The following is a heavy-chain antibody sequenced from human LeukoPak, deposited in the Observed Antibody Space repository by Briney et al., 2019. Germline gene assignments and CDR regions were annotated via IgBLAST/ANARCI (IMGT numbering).Heavy chain of an antibody. D-gene: IGHD3-10*01. J-gene: IGHJ4*02. V-gene: IGHV4-61*02. CDR1: GGSISSGGYY. Sequence: SETLSLTCTVSGGSISSGGYYWSWIRQPAGKGLEWIGRIYTSGSTNYNPSLKSRVTMSVDTSKNQFSLKLSSVTAADTAVYYCARDKYYYGSGRLYFDYWGQGTLVTVPS. CDR3: ARDKYYYGSGRLYFDY. CDR2: IYTSGST.